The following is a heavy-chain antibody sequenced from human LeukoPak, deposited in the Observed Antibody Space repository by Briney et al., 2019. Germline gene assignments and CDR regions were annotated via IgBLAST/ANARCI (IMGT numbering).Heavy chain of an antibody. V-gene: IGHV4-39*02. CDR2: IFHSGST. CDR1: GGSISSGAYY. J-gene: IGHJ4*02. CDR3: ARDPGDIDY. D-gene: IGHD3-16*01. Sequence: SETLSLTCTVSGGSISSGAYYWSWIRQPPGKGMEWIGSIFHSGSTYYNPSLKSRVTISVDTSKNQFSLKVSSVTAADTAVYYCARDPGDIDYWGQGTLVTVSS.